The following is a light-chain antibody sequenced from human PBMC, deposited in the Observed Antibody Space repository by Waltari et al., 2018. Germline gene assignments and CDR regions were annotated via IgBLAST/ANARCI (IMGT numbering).Light chain of an antibody. J-gene: IGKJ3*01. Sequence: DVVMTQSPLSLAVTLGQPASISCRSSQSLVDSDGNTYLNWFQQRSGQSPRRLIYKVSNRDSGVPDRFSGSGSGTDFTLKISRVEAEDVGIYYCMQGTHWPFTFGPGIKVEIK. CDR1: QSLVDSDGNTY. CDR3: MQGTHWPFT. CDR2: KVS. V-gene: IGKV2-30*01.